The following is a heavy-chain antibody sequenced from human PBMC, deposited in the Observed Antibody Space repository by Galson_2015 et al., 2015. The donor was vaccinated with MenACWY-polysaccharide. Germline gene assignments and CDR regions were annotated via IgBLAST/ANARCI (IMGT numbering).Heavy chain of an antibody. CDR2: IKKDGSEK. CDR3: ARGHYSMDV. J-gene: IGHJ6*02. Sequence: SLRLSCAASGFTFSGYWMSWVRQAPGKGLEWVANIKKDGSEKYYVDSVKGRFTISRDNAKNSLYLQMNSLRAEDTAVYYCARGHYSMDVWGQGTTATVSS. V-gene: IGHV3-7*04. CDR1: GFTFSGYW.